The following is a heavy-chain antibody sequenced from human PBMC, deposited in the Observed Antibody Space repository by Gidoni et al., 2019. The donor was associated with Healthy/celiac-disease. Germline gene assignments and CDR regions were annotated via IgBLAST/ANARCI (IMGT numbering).Heavy chain of an antibody. CDR2: IWYDGSNK. J-gene: IGHJ6*02. CDR1: GFPFSSYG. Sequence: QVQLVESGGGVVPPGRSLRLSCAASGFPFSSYGLHWVRQAPGKGLEWVAVIWYDGSNKYYADSVKGRFTISRDNSKNTLYLQMNSLRAEDTAVYYCARDPRDYDFWSGYYEPYYGMDVWGQGTTVTVSS. V-gene: IGHV3-33*01. D-gene: IGHD3-3*01. CDR3: ARDPRDYDFWSGYYEPYYGMDV.